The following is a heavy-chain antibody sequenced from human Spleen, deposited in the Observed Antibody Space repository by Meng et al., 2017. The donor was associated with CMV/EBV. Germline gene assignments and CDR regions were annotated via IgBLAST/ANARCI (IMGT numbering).Heavy chain of an antibody. V-gene: IGHV3-30*02. J-gene: IGHJ4*02. D-gene: IGHD3-10*01. CDR1: GFTFSSYG. CDR3: ARDLQDFHGSAMTDF. CDR2: IRYDGSNK. Sequence: GESLKISCAASGFTFSSYGMHWVRQAPGKGLEWVAFIRYDGSNKYYADSVKGRFTISRDNSKNTLYLQMNSLRAEDTAVYYCARDLQDFHGSAMTDFGGQGAVVTVSS.